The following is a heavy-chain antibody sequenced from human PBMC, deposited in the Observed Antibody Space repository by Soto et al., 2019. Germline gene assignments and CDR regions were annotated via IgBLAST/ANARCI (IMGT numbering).Heavy chain of an antibody. J-gene: IGHJ6*03. CDR3: ASVRRAYYYYMDV. V-gene: IGHV3-53*04. Sequence: GGSLRLSCAASGFTVSSNYMSWVRQAPGKGLEWVSVIYSGGSTYYADSVKGRFTISRHNSKNTLYLQMNSLRAGDTAVYYCASVRRAYYYYMDVWGKGTTVTVSS. CDR2: IYSGGST. CDR1: GFTVSSNY.